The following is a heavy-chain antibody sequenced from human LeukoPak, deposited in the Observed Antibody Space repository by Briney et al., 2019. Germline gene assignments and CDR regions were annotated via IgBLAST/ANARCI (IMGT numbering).Heavy chain of an antibody. CDR3: ARRYYDSSGSYYFDY. J-gene: IGHJ4*02. V-gene: IGHV4-61*01. Sequence: PSETLSLTCTVSGYSISSGYYWSWIRQPPGKGLEWIGYIYYSGSTNYNPSLKSRVTISIDTSKKQFSLKQSSVTAADTAVYYCARRYYDSSGSYYFDYWGQGTLVTVSS. CDR1: GYSISSGYY. CDR2: IYYSGST. D-gene: IGHD3-22*01.